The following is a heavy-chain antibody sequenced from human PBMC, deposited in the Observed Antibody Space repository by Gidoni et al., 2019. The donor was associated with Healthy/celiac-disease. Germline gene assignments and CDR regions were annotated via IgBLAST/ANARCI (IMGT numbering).Heavy chain of an antibody. CDR3: AKDRGSYGDSPYDY. V-gene: IGHV3-23*01. J-gene: IGHJ4*02. CDR2: ISGSGGST. D-gene: IGHD4-17*01. Sequence: EVQLLESGGGLVQPGGSLRLSCAASGFTFSSSAMSWVRQAPGKGLEWVSAISGSGGSTYYADSVKGRFTISRDNSKNTLYLQMNSLRAEDTAVYYCAKDRGSYGDSPYDYWGQGTLVTVSS. CDR1: GFTFSSSA.